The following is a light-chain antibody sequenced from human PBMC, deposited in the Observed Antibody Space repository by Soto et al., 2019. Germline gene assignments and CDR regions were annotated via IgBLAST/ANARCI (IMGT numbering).Light chain of an antibody. V-gene: IGKV1-8*01. CDR2: AAS. CDR1: QGISSY. J-gene: IGKJ4*01. Sequence: AIRMTQSPSSLSVSTGDRVTITCRASQGISSYLAWYQQKPGNAPKLLIYAASTLQSGVPSRFSGSGSGTDFTLTISGLQSEDFAIYYCQQYYISPLTFGGGTKVEIK. CDR3: QQYYISPLT.